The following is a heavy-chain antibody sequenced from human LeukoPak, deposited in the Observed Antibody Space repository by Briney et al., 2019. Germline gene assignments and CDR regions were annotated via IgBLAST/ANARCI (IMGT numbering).Heavy chain of an antibody. CDR2: ISANNDHT. CDR3: ARESIAADYINIDRFDY. CDR1: GNTFTNYG. D-gene: IGHD6-13*01. Sequence: ASEKLSCKASGNTFTNYGISWVRHAPGRGLEWMGWISANNDHTYYSQKFQGRVTMTTDTATSTAYMELRSLGSDDTAVYYCARESIAADYINIDRFDYWGQGTLVTVSS. J-gene: IGHJ4*02. V-gene: IGHV1-18*01.